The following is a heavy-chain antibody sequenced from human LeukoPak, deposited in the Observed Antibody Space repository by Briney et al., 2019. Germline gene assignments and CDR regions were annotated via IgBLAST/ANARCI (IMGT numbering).Heavy chain of an antibody. CDR3: ARGDTAKVDY. J-gene: IGHJ4*02. CDR2: ISYDGSNK. D-gene: IGHD5-18*01. V-gene: IGHV3-30*04. Sequence: GGSLRLSCAASGFTFSSYAMHWVRQAPGKGLEWVAVISYDGSNKYYADSVKGRFTISRDNSKNTLYLQMNSLRAEDTAVYYCARGDTAKVDYWGQGTLVTVSS. CDR1: GFTFSSYA.